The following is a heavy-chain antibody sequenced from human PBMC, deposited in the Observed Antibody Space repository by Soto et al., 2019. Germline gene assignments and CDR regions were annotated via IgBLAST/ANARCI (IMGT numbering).Heavy chain of an antibody. Sequence: ASVKVSCKVSGYTLTELSVHWVLQAPGKGLEWMGGFDPEDGETIYAQKFQGRVTMTEDTSTDTAYMELSSLRSEDTAVYYCATERLIRGIVLIDAFDIWGQGTMVTVAS. V-gene: IGHV1-24*01. CDR1: GYTLTELS. CDR3: ATERLIRGIVLIDAFDI. CDR2: FDPEDGET. D-gene: IGHD2-8*01. J-gene: IGHJ3*02.